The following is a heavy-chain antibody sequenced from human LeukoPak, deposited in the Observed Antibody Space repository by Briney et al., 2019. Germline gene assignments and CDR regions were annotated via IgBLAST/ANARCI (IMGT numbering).Heavy chain of an antibody. CDR2: ISGSGNTT. J-gene: IGHJ2*01. D-gene: IGHD2-15*01. CDR3: AKGPAPYCSGGSCYSPHWYFDL. V-gene: IGHV3-23*01. CDR1: QFTFSNYA. Sequence: GGSLRLSCAASQFTFSNYAMSWVRQAPGKGLEWVSAISGSGNTTYFGDSVTGRFTISRDNPKNTVYLQMNSLSAGDTAVYYCAKGPAPYCSGGSCYSPHWYFDLWGRGTLVTVSS.